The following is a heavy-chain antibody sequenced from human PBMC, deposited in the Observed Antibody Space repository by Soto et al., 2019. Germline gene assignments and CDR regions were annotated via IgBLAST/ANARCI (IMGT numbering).Heavy chain of an antibody. J-gene: IGHJ4*02. Sequence: SETLSLTCTVSGASISSYCWSWIRQPPGKGLEWIGYIYYSGSTNYNPSLKSRVTISVDTSKNQFSLKVSSVTATDTAVYYCARLSPTSGSWALDYWGQGTLVTVSS. D-gene: IGHD2-15*01. CDR2: IYYSGST. CDR3: ARLSPTSGSWALDY. V-gene: IGHV4-59*01. CDR1: GASISSYC.